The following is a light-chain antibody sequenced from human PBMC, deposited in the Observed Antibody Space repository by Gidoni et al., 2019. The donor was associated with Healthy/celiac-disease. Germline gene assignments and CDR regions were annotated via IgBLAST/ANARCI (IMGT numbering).Light chain of an antibody. CDR1: QSINSY. CDR2: AAS. V-gene: IGKV1-39*01. Sequence: DIQMTQSPSSLSASVGDRVTITCRARQSINSYLNWYQQKPGKAPKLLIYAASSLQSGVPSRFSGSGSWTDFTLTISSLQPEDFATYYCQQSYSTPRTFGQXTKLEIK. CDR3: QQSYSTPRT. J-gene: IGKJ2*01.